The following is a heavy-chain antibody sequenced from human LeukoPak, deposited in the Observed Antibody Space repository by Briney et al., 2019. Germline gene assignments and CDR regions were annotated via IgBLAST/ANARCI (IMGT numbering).Heavy chain of an antibody. CDR3: ARDNYAGANWFDP. CDR2: IIPIFGTV. V-gene: IGHV1-69*05. CDR1: GGTFSSYA. D-gene: IGHD1-7*01. J-gene: IGHJ5*02. Sequence: SAKVSCKASGGTFSSYAISWVRQAPGQGLEWMGGIIPIFGTVNYAQKFQGRVTITTDESTSTAYMELSSLRSEDTAVYYCARDNYAGANWFDPWGQGTLVTVSS.